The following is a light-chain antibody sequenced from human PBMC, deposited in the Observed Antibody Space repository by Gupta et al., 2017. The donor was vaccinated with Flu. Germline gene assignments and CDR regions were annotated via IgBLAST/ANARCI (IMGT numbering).Light chain of an antibody. V-gene: IGKV1-9*01. CDR1: QDNSSY. CDR3: QQLNRNPALT. J-gene: IGKJ4*01. CDR2: AAS. Sequence: SPLSATSGVRVTITCRASQDNSSYFSRYQRKTQTQPKLLIYAASTLQSGVPTSFSSSGFCTAFTLTLSRLQPEDVASDYCQQLNRNPALTFGGGTKVEIK.